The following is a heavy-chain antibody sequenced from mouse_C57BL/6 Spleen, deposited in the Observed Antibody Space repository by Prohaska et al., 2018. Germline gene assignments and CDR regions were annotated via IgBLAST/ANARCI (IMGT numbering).Heavy chain of an antibody. CDR2: ISSGSSTI. CDR3: AKISRCYHAMYF. CDR1: GITPRLYG. V-gene: IGHV5-17*01. Sequence: VESPGGFLISGRLRRLRCVASGITPRLYGIHKVRHLKAKGPGWVANISSGSSTIYYADTVKGRFNISRANAKNTLFLQMTSLRSEDTTMYYCAKISRCYHAMYFLVQGTSFTVAS. J-gene: IGHJ4*01.